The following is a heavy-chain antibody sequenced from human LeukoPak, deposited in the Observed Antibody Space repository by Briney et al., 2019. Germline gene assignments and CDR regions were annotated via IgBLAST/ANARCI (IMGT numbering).Heavy chain of an antibody. CDR3: AKPDSSSWYGRGFDY. CDR1: GFTFSSYG. Sequence: GGSLRLSCAASGFTFSSYGMHWVSQAPGKGLEWVAVISYDGSNKYYADSVKGRFTISRDNSKNTLYLQMNSLRAEDTALYYCAKPDSSSWYGRGFDYWGQGTLVTVSS. V-gene: IGHV3-30*18. J-gene: IGHJ4*02. CDR2: ISYDGSNK. D-gene: IGHD6-13*01.